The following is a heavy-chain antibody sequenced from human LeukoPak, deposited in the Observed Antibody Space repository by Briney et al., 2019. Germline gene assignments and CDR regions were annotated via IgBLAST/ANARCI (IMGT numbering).Heavy chain of an antibody. D-gene: IGHD4-11*01. V-gene: IGHV4-34*01. CDR3: ARDVATGHFDY. CDR2: INHSGST. J-gene: IGHJ4*02. CDR1: GGSFCGYY. Sequence: SEPLYLTCAVYGGSFCGYYWSWIRQPPGKGLEWIGEINHSGSTNYNPSLKSRVTISVDRSKNQFSLKLSSVTAADTAVYYCARDVATGHFDYWGQGTLVTVSS.